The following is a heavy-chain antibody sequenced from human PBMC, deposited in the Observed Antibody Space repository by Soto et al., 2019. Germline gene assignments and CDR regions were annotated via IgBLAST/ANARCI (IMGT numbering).Heavy chain of an antibody. CDR3: VKDRRRGYDPAPPFDY. V-gene: IGHV3-64D*08. CDR2: ISSNGGST. CDR1: GFTFSSYA. D-gene: IGHD5-12*01. J-gene: IGHJ4*02. Sequence: PGGSLRLSCSASGFTFSSYATHWVRQAPGKGLEYVSAISSNGGSTYYADSVKGRFTISRDNSKNTLYLQMSSLRAEDTAVYYCVKDRRRGYDPAPPFDYWGQGTLVTVSS.